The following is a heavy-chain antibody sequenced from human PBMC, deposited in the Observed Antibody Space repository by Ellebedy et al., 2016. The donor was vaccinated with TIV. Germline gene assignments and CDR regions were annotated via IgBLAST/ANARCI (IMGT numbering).Heavy chain of an antibody. J-gene: IGHJ4*02. V-gene: IGHV3-66*03. CDR1: GFTVSSNY. CDR3: ARERDYYDSFDY. CDR2: IYSCGST. D-gene: IGHD3-22*01. Sequence: GGSLRLXXAASGFTVSSNYMSWVRQAPGKGLEWVSVIYSCGSTYYADSVKGRFTISRDNAKNSLYLQMNSLRAEDTAVYYCARERDYYDSFDYWGQGTLVTVSS.